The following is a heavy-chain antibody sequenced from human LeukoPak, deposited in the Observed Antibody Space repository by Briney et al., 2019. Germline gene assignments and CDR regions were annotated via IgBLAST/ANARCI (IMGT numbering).Heavy chain of an antibody. V-gene: IGHV3-21*01. CDR1: GFTFNSYS. J-gene: IGHJ4*02. Sequence: GGSLRLSCAASGFTFNSYSMNWVRQAPGKGLEWVSSISSSSSYTYYADSVKGRFTISRDNAKYSLYLQMNSLRAEDTAVYYCARVVSGPGDYWGQGTLVTVSS. CDR2: ISSSSSYT. CDR3: ARVVSGPGDY. D-gene: IGHD5/OR15-5a*01.